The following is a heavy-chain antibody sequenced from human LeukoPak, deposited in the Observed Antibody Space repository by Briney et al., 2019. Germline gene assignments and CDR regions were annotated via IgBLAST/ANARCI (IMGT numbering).Heavy chain of an antibody. J-gene: IGHJ4*02. Sequence: GGSLRLSCAASGFTFSGSAMHWVRPASGKGLEWVGSIRSKANSYATAYAASVKGRFTISRDDSKNTAYLQMNSLKTEDTAVYYCASPGGDYGDSAYAWWGPGILVTVSS. CDR1: GFTFSGSA. CDR3: ASPGGDYGDSAYAW. V-gene: IGHV3-73*01. CDR2: IRSKANSYAT. D-gene: IGHD4-17*01.